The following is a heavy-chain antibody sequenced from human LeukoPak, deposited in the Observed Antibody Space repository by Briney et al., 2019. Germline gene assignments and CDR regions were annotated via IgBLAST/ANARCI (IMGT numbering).Heavy chain of an antibody. CDR2: FDPEDGET. D-gene: IGHD1-26*01. Sequence: GASVKVSGKVSGYTLTELSMHWVRQAPGKGLEWMGGFDPEDGETIYAQKFQGRVTMTEDTSTDTAYMEPSSLRSEDTAVYYCATDQGGATDLEYWGQGTLVSVSS. CDR3: ATDQGGATDLEY. CDR1: GYTLTELS. J-gene: IGHJ4*02. V-gene: IGHV1-24*01.